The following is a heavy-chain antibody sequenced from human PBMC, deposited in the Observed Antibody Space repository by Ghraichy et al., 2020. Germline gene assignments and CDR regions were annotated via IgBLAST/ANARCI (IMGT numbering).Heavy chain of an antibody. Sequence: GGSLRLSCAASGFTFDDYAMHWVRQAPGKGLEWVSGISWNSGSIGYADSVKGRFTISRDNAKNSLYLQMNSLRAEDTALYYCAKDKNFRAYCTNGVCFFEASLDYWGQGTLVTVSS. CDR2: ISWNSGSI. V-gene: IGHV3-9*01. D-gene: IGHD2-8*01. CDR3: AKDKNFRAYCTNGVCFFEASLDY. CDR1: GFTFDDYA. J-gene: IGHJ4*02.